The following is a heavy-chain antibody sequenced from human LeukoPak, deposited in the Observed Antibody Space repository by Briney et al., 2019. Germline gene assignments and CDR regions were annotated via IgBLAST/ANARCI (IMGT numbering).Heavy chain of an antibody. CDR1: GGSIRGYY. D-gene: IGHD5-18*01. CDR2: IYNSGST. J-gene: IGHJ4*02. CDR3: ARQTTPNWLWNY. Sequence: PSETLSLTCTVSGGSIRGYYWNWIRQPPGKGLEWIGYIYNSGSTSYNPALKSRVTISVDTSKNQFSPKMTSVTAADTAVYYCARQTTPNWLWNYWGQGTLVTVSS. V-gene: IGHV4-59*08.